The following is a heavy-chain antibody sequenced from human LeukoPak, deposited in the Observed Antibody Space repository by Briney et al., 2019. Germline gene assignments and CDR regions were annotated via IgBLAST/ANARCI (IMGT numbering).Heavy chain of an antibody. CDR1: GFTFSNSF. V-gene: IGHV3-7*01. CDR3: ARASGSYWRSAFDI. D-gene: IGHD1-26*01. CDR2: IKKDGSEQ. J-gene: IGHJ3*02. Sequence: GGSLRLSCAASGFTFSNSFMSWVRQSPGKGLEWVAYIKKDGSEQFYVDSVKGRFTISRDNAKNSLDLQMNSLQVEDTAVYYCARASGSYWRSAFDIWGQGTMVTVSS.